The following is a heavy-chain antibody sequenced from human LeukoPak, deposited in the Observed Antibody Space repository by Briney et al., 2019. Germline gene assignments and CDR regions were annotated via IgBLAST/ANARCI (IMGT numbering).Heavy chain of an antibody. CDR1: GFTVSSNY. Sequence: GGSLRLSCAASGFTVSSNYMSWVRQAPGKGLEWVSVIYSGGSTYYADSVKGRFTISRDNSKNTLYLQMNSLRAEDTAVYYCARDVAVAGYNWFDTWGQGTLVTVSS. CDR3: ARDVAVAGYNWFDT. V-gene: IGHV3-53*01. D-gene: IGHD6-19*01. CDR2: IYSGGST. J-gene: IGHJ5*02.